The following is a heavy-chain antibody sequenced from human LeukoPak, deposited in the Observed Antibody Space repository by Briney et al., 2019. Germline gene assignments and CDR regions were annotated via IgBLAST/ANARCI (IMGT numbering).Heavy chain of an antibody. Sequence: ASVKVSCKVSGYTFTNYHINWVRQTTGQGLEWMGWMDPNSGDTGYAQKFQGRVTMTRDSSTNTAYMELSSLRSEDTAVFFCALRGPRYIYDYWGQGTLVTVSS. CDR2: MDPNSGDT. CDR1: GYTFTNYH. J-gene: IGHJ4*02. CDR3: ALRGPRYIYDY. V-gene: IGHV1-8*01. D-gene: IGHD3-9*01.